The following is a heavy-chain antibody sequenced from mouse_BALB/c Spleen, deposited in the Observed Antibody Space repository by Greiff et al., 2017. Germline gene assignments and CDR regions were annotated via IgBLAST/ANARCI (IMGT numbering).Heavy chain of an antibody. CDR1: GYTFTSYY. CDR3: ARNDYGSSYLDY. CDR2: IYPGNVNT. J-gene: IGHJ2*01. V-gene: IGHV1S56*01. D-gene: IGHD1-1*01. Sequence: QVHVKQSGPELVKPGASVRISCKASGYTFTSYYIHWVKQRPGQGLEWIGWIYPGNVNTKYNEKFKGKATLTADKSSSTAYMQLSSLTSEDSAVYFCARNDYGSSYLDYWGQGTTLTVSS.